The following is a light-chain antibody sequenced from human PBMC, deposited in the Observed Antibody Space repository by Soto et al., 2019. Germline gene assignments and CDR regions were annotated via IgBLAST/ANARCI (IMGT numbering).Light chain of an antibody. CDR2: YDS. V-gene: IGLV3-21*04. CDR1: NIGSKS. Sequence: ELTQPPSVSVAPGKTARITCGGNNIGSKSVHWYQQKPGQAPVLVIYYDSDRPSGIPERFSGSNSGNTATLTISRVEAGDEADYYSQVWDSSSDHPGVFGTGTKVTVL. CDR3: QVWDSSSDHPGV. J-gene: IGLJ1*01.